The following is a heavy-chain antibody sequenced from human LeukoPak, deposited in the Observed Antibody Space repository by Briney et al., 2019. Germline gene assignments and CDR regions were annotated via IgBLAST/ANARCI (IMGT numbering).Heavy chain of an antibody. CDR3: ARVGYSSGWSHFDL. CDR1: GGFISSYY. V-gene: IGHV4-59*01. CDR2: IFYSGST. D-gene: IGHD6-19*01. Sequence: SETLSLTCTVSGGFISSYYWSWIRQPPGKGLEWIAYIFYSGSTNYNPSLKNRVTISADTSKNQFSLKLSSVTAADTAVYYCARVGYSSGWSHFDLWGRGTLVTVSS. J-gene: IGHJ2*01.